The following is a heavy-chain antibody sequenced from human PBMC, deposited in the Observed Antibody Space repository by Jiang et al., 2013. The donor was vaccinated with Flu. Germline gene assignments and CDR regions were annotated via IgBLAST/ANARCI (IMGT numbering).Heavy chain of an antibody. J-gene: IGHJ6*04. V-gene: IGHV1-69*04. CDR2: IIPILGIA. CDR3: AREAYCGGDCPYGMDV. CDR1: RHFSSYA. D-gene: IGHD2-21*02. Sequence: KPGSSVKVSCKALRHFSSYAISWVRQAPGQGLEWMGRIIPILGIANYAQKFQGRVTITADKSTSTAYMELSSLRSEDTAVYYCAREAYCGGDCPYGMDVWGKGTTVTVSS.